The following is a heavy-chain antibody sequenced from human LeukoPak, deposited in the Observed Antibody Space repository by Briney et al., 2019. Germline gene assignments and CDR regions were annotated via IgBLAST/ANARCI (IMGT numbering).Heavy chain of an antibody. CDR2: IKQEGSDR. CDR1: GFTFRNYW. Sequence: GGSLRLSCAASGFTFRNYWMSWVRQAPGTGLEWVANIKQEGSDRNYVTSVRGRFTISRDNAASSLYLQMTSLRAEDTAVYYCVRNLAVAGTCFDSWGQGTLVTVSS. J-gene: IGHJ4*02. D-gene: IGHD6-19*01. CDR3: VRNLAVAGTCFDS. V-gene: IGHV3-7*03.